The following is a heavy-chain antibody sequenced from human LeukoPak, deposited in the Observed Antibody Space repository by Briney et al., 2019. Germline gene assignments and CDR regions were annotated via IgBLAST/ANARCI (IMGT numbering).Heavy chain of an antibody. Sequence: SETMSLTCTVSGGSISSYYWSWTRQPPGKGLEWIGEINHSGSTNYNPSLKSRVTISVDTSKNRFSLKLSSVTAADTAVYYCARGYDSSGYLYYYYYMDVWGKGTTVTVSS. CDR3: ARGYDSSGYLYYYYYMDV. D-gene: IGHD3-22*01. CDR1: GGSISSYY. CDR2: INHSGST. V-gene: IGHV4-34*01. J-gene: IGHJ6*03.